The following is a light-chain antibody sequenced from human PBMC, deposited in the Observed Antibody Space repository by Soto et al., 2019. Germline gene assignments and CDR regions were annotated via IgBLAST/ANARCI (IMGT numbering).Light chain of an antibody. CDR1: QSVSSSY. Sequence: EIVLTQSPATLSLSPGERATLSCRASQSVSSSYLAWYQHKPSQATRLLIYGASSRATGIPDRFSSSGAGADFTLTISRLEPDDFAVYYCQQYGSSPHTFGQGTKLEIK. J-gene: IGKJ2*01. CDR3: QQYGSSPHT. CDR2: GAS. V-gene: IGKV3-20*01.